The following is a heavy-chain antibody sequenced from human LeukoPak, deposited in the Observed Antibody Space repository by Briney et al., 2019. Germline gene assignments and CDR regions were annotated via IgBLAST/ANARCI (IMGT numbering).Heavy chain of an antibody. CDR1: GGTFSSYA. V-gene: IGHV1-69*01. CDR2: IIPIFGTA. J-gene: IGHJ5*02. D-gene: IGHD2-15*01. CDR3: ARGYCSGGSCYLRRENWFDP. Sequence: ASVKVSCKASGGTFSSYAISWVRQAPGQGLEWMGGIIPIFGTANYAQKFQGRVTITADESTSTAYMELSSLRSEDTAVYYCARGYCSGGSCYLRRENWFDPWGQGTLVTVSS.